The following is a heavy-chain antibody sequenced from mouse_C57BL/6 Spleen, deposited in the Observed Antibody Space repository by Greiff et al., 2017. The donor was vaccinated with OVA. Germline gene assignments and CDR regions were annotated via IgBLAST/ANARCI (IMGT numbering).Heavy chain of an antibody. CDR2: FYPGSGSI. CDR1: GYTFTEYT. CDR3: ARHEGEDGYDGGDFDY. Sequence: QVQLQQSGAELVKPGASVKLSCKASGYTFTEYTIHWVKQRSGQGLEWIGWFYPGSGSIKYNEKFKDKATLTADKSSSTVYMELSRLTSEDSAVYFCARHEGEDGYDGGDFDYWGQGTTLTVSS. V-gene: IGHV1-62-2*01. D-gene: IGHD2-2*01. J-gene: IGHJ2*01.